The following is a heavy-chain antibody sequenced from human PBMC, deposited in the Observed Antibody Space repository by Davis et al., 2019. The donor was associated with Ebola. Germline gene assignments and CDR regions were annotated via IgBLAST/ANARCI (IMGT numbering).Heavy chain of an antibody. Sequence: GESLKISCAASGFTFSSYWMSWVRQAPGKGLEWVANIKQDGSEKYYVDSVKGRFTISRDNAKNSLYLQMNSLRAEDTAVYYCAREIAVAYFDYWGQGTLVTVSS. CDR1: GFTFSSYW. CDR3: AREIAVAYFDY. D-gene: IGHD6-19*01. J-gene: IGHJ4*02. CDR2: IKQDGSEK. V-gene: IGHV3-7*01.